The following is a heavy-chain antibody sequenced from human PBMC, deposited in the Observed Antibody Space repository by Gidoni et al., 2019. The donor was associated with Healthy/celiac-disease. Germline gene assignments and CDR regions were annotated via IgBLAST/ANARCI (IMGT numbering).Heavy chain of an antibody. V-gene: IGHV3-21*01. J-gene: IGHJ4*02. D-gene: IGHD1-26*01. CDR2: ISSSSSYI. CDR1: GFPFSRYS. Sequence: VQLVESGGGLVKPGGSLRLSCAASGFPFSRYSRNWGRQAPGKGLEWVSSISSSSSYIYYADSVKGRFTISRDNAKNSLYLQMNSLRAEDTAVYYCARYYRIVGATKEYFDYWGQGTLVTVSS. CDR3: ARYYRIVGATKEYFDY.